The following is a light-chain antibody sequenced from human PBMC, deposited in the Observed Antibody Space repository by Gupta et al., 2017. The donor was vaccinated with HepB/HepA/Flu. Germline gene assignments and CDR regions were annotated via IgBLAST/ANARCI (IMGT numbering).Light chain of an antibody. J-gene: IGKJ3*01. V-gene: IGKV3-20*01. CDR2: GAS. CDR3: QQDGSSPVFT. Sequence: EIVLTQSPGTLSLSPGERATLSCRASQSVSSSYLAWYQQKPGQAPRLLIYGASSRATGIPDRFSGSGSGTDFTLTISRLEPEDFAVYYCQQDGSSPVFTFGHGTXVDIK. CDR1: QSVSSSY.